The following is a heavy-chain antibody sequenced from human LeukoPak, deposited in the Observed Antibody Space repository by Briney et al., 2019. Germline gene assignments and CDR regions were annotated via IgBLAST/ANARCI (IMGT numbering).Heavy chain of an antibody. CDR2: ISSSSTI. D-gene: IGHD2-2*01. V-gene: IGHV3-48*04. J-gene: IGHJ4*02. CDR1: GFTFHNNG. Sequence: GGSLRLSCAASGFTFHNNGMSWVRQAPGKGLEWVSYISSSSTIYYADSVKGRFTISRDNAKNSLYLQTNSLRAEDTAVYYCARDCGLGTSCEFDYWGQGTLVTVSS. CDR3: ARDCGLGTSCEFDY.